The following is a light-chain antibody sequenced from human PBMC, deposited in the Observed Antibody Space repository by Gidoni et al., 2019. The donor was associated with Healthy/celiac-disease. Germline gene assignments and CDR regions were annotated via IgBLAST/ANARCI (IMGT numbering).Light chain of an antibody. J-gene: IGKJ1*01. CDR1: QSVLYSSNNKHY. V-gene: IGKV4-1*01. CDR2: WAS. Sequence: DIVMIQSPDSLAVSLGERATINCKSSQSVLYSSNNKHYLAWFQQKPGQPPKLLIYWASTRESGVPERFSGSGSGTDFTLTISDLQAEDVAVYYCQQFYSTPWAFGQGTKVEI. CDR3: QQFYSTPWA.